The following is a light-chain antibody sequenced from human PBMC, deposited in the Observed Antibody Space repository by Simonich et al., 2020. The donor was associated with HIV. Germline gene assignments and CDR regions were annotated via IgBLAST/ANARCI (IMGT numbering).Light chain of an antibody. V-gene: IGLV2-14*03. CDR3: SSYTSSSTLV. J-gene: IGLJ3*02. Sequence: QSALTQPASVSGSPGQSITISCTGTSSDVGSYNYVSLYQHHPGTAPKLIIYDVIKRPSGISNRFSGSKSGNTASLTISGLQAEDEADYYCSSYTSSSTLVFGGGTKLTVL. CDR1: SSDVGSYNY. CDR2: DVI.